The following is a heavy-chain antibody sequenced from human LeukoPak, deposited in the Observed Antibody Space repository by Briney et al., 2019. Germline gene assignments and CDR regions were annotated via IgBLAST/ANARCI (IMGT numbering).Heavy chain of an antibody. CDR2: INRDGSGK. Sequence: SGGSLRLSCAASGFTLSSYWMSWVRQAPGKGLEWVANINRDGSGKYYVDSVKGRFTISRDNAKNSLYLQMNSLRAEDTSVYYCARVLVGGTNCFDPWGQGTLVTVSS. D-gene: IGHD1-26*01. CDR1: GFTLSSYW. CDR3: ARVLVGGTNCFDP. V-gene: IGHV3-7*02. J-gene: IGHJ5*02.